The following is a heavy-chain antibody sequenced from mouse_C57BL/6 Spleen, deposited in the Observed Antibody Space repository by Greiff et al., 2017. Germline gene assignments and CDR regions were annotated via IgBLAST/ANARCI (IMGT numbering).Heavy chain of an antibody. CDR3: SRARLDYDAAY. D-gene: IGHD1-1*01. CDR2: ISYSGST. V-gene: IGHV3-1*01. J-gene: IGHJ3*01. Sequence: VQLKVSGPGMVQPSQSLSLTCTFTGYSITSVYDWHWSRHFPGNKLEWMGYISYSGSTNYYPSLKSRISITHDTSKKHFVLQLNSVTTEDTATYYCSRARLDYDAAYWGKGTTVTVSA. CDR1: GYSITSVYD.